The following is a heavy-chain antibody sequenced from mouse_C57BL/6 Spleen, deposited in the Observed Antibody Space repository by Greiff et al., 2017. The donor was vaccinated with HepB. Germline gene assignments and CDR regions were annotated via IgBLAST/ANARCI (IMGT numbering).Heavy chain of an antibody. Sequence: QVQLKQSGAELVKPGASVKISCKASGYAFSSYWMNWVKQRPGKGLEWIGQIYPGDGDTNYNGKFKGKATLTADKSSSTAYMQLIILTSEDSAVYFCARSEDYDRPWFAYWGQGTLVTVSA. V-gene: IGHV1-80*01. CDR1: GYAFSSYW. CDR3: ARSEDYDRPWFAY. J-gene: IGHJ3*01. D-gene: IGHD2-4*01. CDR2: IYPGDGDT.